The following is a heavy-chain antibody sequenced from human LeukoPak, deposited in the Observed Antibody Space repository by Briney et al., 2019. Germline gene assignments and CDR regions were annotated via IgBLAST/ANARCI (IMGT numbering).Heavy chain of an antibody. CDR1: GGIFGSYA. CDR2: LIPIFDTP. CDR3: AKGSRLREAGIYRF. V-gene: IGHV1-69*06. D-gene: IGHD3-16*02. Sequence: ASVKVSCKVSGGIFGSYAINWVRQAPGQGLEWLGRLIPIFDTPNYAQTLQGRVTISADKSTRTVYMELTSLSSEDTALYYSAKGSRLREAGIYRFWGQGTLVTVSS. J-gene: IGHJ4*02.